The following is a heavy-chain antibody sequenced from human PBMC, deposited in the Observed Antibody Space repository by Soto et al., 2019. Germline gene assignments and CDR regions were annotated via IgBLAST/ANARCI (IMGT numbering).Heavy chain of an antibody. D-gene: IGHD6-19*01. CDR3: ATLAGDLFDY. CDR1: GYSFTSYW. J-gene: IGHJ4*02. V-gene: IGHV5-10-1*01. CDR2: IDRSDSYT. Sequence: PGESLKISCKGSGYSFTSYWISWVRQMPGKGLEWMGRIDRSDSYTNYSPSFQGHVTISADKSISTAYLQWSSLKASDTAMYYCATLAGDLFDYWGQGTLVTVSS.